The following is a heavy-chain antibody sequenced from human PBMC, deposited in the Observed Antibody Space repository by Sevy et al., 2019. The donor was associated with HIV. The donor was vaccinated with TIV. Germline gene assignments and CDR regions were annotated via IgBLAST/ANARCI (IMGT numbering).Heavy chain of an antibody. V-gene: IGHV4-34*08. CDR1: GETFVGHY. CDR2: INHRGTA. Sequence: SETLSLTCAVFGETFVGHYWTWIRRTPGKGLEWIGEINHRGTANYNPSLKSRVTISVDTSNKQFSLRLNSMTAADTAVYYCAKTATVTISALDSWGRGTLVTVSS. D-gene: IGHD4-17*01. J-gene: IGHJ4*02. CDR3: AKTATVTISALDS.